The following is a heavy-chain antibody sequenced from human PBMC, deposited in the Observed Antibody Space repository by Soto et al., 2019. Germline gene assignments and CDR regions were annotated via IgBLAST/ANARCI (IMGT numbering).Heavy chain of an antibody. Sequence: EVQLLEXXXXXVQPGESLRVSCAASGFTFXXXAMSWVRQAPGKGXXXXSSISGSGGSTYYADSVKGRFTIARDNSKSMLSLQMNSLRVDDTALYYCARAPASSLTASRPFDYWGQGTLVTVSS. D-gene: IGHD5-18*01. J-gene: IGHJ4*02. CDR2: ISGSGGST. CDR3: ARAPASSLTASRPFDY. V-gene: IGHV3-23*01. CDR1: GFTFXXXA.